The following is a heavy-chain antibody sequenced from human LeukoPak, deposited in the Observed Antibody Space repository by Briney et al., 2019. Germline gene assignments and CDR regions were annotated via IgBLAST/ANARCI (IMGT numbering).Heavy chain of an antibody. CDR1: GFTFSSYS. Sequence: PGGSQRLSCAASGFTFSSYSMNWVRQAPGKGLEWVSSISSSSSYIYYADSVKGRFTISRDNAKNSLYLQMNSLRAEDTAVYYCARDKGIQLWYHFDYWGQGTLVTVSS. CDR3: ARDKGIQLWYHFDY. J-gene: IGHJ4*02. CDR2: ISSSSSYI. D-gene: IGHD5-18*01. V-gene: IGHV3-21*01.